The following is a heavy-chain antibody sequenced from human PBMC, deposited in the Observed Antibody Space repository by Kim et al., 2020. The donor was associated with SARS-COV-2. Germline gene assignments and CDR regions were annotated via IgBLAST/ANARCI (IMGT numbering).Heavy chain of an antibody. Sequence: TPSLRGRVSISVDTSKSQFSLKLSSVTAADTAVYYCARHGWYGSSSSFDYWGQGTLVTVSS. V-gene: IGHV4-39*01. D-gene: IGHD6-6*01. CDR3: ARHGWYGSSSSFDY. J-gene: IGHJ4*02.